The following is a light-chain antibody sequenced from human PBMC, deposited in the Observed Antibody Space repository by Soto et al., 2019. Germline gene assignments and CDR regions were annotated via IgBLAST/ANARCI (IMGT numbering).Light chain of an antibody. J-gene: IGKJ1*01. CDR2: DAS. CDR3: QQYNSYSRT. V-gene: IGKV1-5*01. Sequence: DIQMTQSPSTLSASVGDRVTITCRASQSISSWLAWYHQKPGKAPKLLIYDASSLESGVPSRFSGSESRTEFTLTISSLQPDDFATYYCQQYNSYSRTFGQGTMVEIK. CDR1: QSISSW.